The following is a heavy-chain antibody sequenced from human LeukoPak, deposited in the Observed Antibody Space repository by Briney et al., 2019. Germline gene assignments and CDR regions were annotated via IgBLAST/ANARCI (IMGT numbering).Heavy chain of an antibody. CDR1: GYSFATYW. J-gene: IGHJ4*02. V-gene: IGHV5-51*01. CDR2: IYPGDSDT. CDR3: ARPSGSYDWRTGFDY. D-gene: IGHD1-26*01. Sequence: GESLKISCKGSGYSFATYWIGWVRQMPGKGLEWMGIIYPGDSDTTYSPSFQGQVTISADKSISTAYLQWSSLKASDTAMYYCARPSGSYDWRTGFDYGAQGTLVPVP.